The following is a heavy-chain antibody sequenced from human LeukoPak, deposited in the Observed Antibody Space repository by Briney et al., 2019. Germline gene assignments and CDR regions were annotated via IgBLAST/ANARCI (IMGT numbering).Heavy chain of an antibody. J-gene: IGHJ4*02. CDR3: ARVVVAAKFDY. CDR1: GGSISSYY. CDR2: VYHSGST. Sequence: SETLSLTCTVSGGSISSYYWSWIRQPPGKGLEWIGYVYHSGSTNYNPSLKSRVTISVDTSKNQFSLKLSSVTAADTAVYYCARVVVAAKFDYWGQGTLVTVSS. V-gene: IGHV4-59*01. D-gene: IGHD2-15*01.